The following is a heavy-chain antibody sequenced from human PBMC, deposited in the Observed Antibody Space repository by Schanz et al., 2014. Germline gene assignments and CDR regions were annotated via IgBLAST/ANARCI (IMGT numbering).Heavy chain of an antibody. CDR2: IYSGIGA. V-gene: IGHV3-66*01. CDR3: ARVHHYDPSGWGYFDY. D-gene: IGHD3-22*01. J-gene: IGHJ4*02. Sequence: VQLVESGGGVVQPGGSLRLSCAVSGFTVSSNHMSWVRQAPGKGLEWVSVIYSGIGAYYADSVKDRFTVSRDNSKNTVYLQMNRLRAEDTAVYYCARVHHYDPSGWGYFDYWGQGALXTVSS. CDR1: GFTVSSNH.